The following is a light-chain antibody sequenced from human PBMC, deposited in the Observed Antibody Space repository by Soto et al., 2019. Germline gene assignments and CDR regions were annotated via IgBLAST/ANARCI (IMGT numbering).Light chain of an antibody. CDR1: QGVGTD. CDR3: LPDYISQYT. J-gene: IGKJ2*01. CDR2: AAS. Sequence: AIQMTQSPSSLSAFVGDRVTITCRASQGVGTDLGWYQHKPGKAPKLLIYAASNLETGVPSRFSGSGSGTDFTLTISSLQPEDSGTYYCLPDYISQYTFGQGTKVDIK. V-gene: IGKV1-6*01.